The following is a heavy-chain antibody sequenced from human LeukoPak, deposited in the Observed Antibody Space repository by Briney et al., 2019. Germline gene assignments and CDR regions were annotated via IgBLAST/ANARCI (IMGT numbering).Heavy chain of an antibody. D-gene: IGHD3-22*01. CDR3: ARDTYYYDSSGYYYGY. J-gene: IGHJ4*02. CDR1: GYTFTTYY. CDR2: INPSDGST. V-gene: IGHV1-46*01. Sequence: GASVKVSCKASGYTFTTYYMYWVRQAPGQGLEWMGIINPSDGSTSYAQRFQGRVTMTRDTSTSTAYMELRSLRSDDTAVYYCARDTYYYDSSGYYYGYWGQGTLVTVSS.